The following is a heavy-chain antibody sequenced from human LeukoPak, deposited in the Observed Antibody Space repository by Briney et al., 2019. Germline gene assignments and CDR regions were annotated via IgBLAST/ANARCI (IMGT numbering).Heavy chain of an antibody. CDR1: GFTFSNYA. J-gene: IGHJ2*01. V-gene: IGHV3-30-3*01. D-gene: IGHD5-18*01. CDR3: ARARVDVAMFTWLNWYFDL. Sequence: PGRSLRLSCAASGFTFSNYAIHWVHQAPGKGLEWVAVISYDGSNKYYADSVKGRFTISRDNSKNALYLQMNSLRAEDTAVYYCARARVDVAMFTWLNWYFDLWGRGTLVTVSS. CDR2: ISYDGSNK.